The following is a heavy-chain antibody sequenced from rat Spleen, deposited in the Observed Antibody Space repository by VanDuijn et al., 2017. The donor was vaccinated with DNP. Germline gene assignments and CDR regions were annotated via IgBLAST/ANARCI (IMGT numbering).Heavy chain of an antibody. V-gene: IGHV3-3*01. CDR3: ARERYYYYSGFDY. CDR2: INSAGST. J-gene: IGHJ2*01. CDR1: GYSITSSYR. D-gene: IGHD1-2*01. Sequence: EVQLQESGPGLVKPSQSLSLTCSVTGYSITSSYRWNWIRKFPGNKLEWMGYINSAGSTNYNPSLKSRISITRDTSKNQFFLQVNSVTTEDTATYYCARERYYYYSGFDYWGQGVMVTVSS.